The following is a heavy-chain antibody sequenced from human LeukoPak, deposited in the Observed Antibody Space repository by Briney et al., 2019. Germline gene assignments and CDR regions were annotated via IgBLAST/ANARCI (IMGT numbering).Heavy chain of an antibody. CDR3: ARWYSSGWAFDY. CDR2: IHYSGNT. CDR1: GGTISNYY. J-gene: IGHJ4*02. V-gene: IGHV4-59*08. D-gene: IGHD6-19*01. Sequence: SGTLSLTCTVSGGTISNYYWNWIRQPPGKGLEWVGFIHYSGNTKYSSSLKSRATTSVDTSKNQFSLKLSSVTAADTAVYYCARWYSSGWAFDYWGQGTLVTVSS.